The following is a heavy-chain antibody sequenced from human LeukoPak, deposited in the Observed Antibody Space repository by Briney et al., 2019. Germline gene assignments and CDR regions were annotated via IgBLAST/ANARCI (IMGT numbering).Heavy chain of an antibody. J-gene: IGHJ5*02. V-gene: IGHV4-59*12. CDR2: IYYSGST. CDR3: ARDHLSKVVRGVTNWFDP. CDR1: GGSISSYY. Sequence: SETLSLTCTVSGGSISSYYWSWIRQPPGKGLEWIGYIYYSGSTNYNPSLKSRVTISVDTSKNQFSLKLSSVTAADTAVYYCARDHLSKVVRGVTNWFDPWGQGTLVTVSS. D-gene: IGHD3-10*01.